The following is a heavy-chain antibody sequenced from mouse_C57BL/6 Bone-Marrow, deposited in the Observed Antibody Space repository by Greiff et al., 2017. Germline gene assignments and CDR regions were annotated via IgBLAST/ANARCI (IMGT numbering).Heavy chain of an antibody. Sequence: EVHLVESGPGLVKPSQSLSLTCSVTGYSITSGYYWNWIRQFPGNKLEWMGYISYDGSNNYNPSLKNRISITRDTSKKQFFLKLNSVTTEDTATYYCARDYYGSSYVFAYWGQGTLVTVSA. CDR3: ARDYYGSSYVFAY. CDR2: ISYDGSN. D-gene: IGHD1-1*01. CDR1: GYSITSGYY. J-gene: IGHJ3*01. V-gene: IGHV3-6*01.